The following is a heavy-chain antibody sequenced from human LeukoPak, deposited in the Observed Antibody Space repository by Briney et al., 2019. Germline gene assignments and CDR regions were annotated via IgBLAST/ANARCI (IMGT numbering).Heavy chain of an antibody. V-gene: IGHV4-4*07. Sequence: PSETLSLTCTVSGGSISTYSWSWTRQPAGKGLEWIGRIYSSGSTNYNPSLKSRVTMSVDTSKNQFSLKLSSVTAADTAVYYCARGEGIYYYFYMDVWGKGTTVTISS. CDR1: GGSISTYS. J-gene: IGHJ6*03. CDR3: ARGEGIYYYFYMDV. CDR2: IYSSGST.